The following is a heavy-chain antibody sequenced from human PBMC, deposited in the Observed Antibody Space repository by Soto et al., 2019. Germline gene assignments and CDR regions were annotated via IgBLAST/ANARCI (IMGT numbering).Heavy chain of an antibody. CDR3: ARETDYALDY. J-gene: IGHJ4*02. CDR2: IYYSGST. Sequence: SETLSLTCTASGGSISSYYWSWIRQPPGKGLEWIGYIYYSGSTNYNPSLKSRVTISVDTSKNQCSLKLSSVTAADTAVYYCARETDYALDYWGQGTLVTVSS. V-gene: IGHV4-59*01. CDR1: GGSISSYY. D-gene: IGHD4-17*01.